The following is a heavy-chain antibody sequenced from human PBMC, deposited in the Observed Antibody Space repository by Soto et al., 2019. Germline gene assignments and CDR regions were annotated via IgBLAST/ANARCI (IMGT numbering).Heavy chain of an antibody. CDR3: AREKRLRYFDWLLPDAFDI. CDR1: GYTFTGYY. V-gene: IGHV1-2*04. Sequence: ASVKVSCKASGYTFTGYYMHWVRQAPGQGLEWMGWINPNSGGTNYAQKFQGWVTMTRDTSISTAYMELSRLRSDDTAVYYCAREKRLRYFDWLLPDAFDIWGQGTMVTVSS. J-gene: IGHJ3*02. CDR2: INPNSGGT. D-gene: IGHD3-9*01.